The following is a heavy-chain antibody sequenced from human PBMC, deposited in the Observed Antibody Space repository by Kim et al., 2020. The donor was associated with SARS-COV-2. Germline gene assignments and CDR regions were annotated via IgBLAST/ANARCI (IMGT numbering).Heavy chain of an antibody. CDR1: GYTFTNYY. CDR2: INPSAGTT. V-gene: IGHV1-46*03. D-gene: IGHD2-2*01. Sequence: ASVKVSCKASGYTFTNYYIHWVRQAPGQGLEWMGIINPSAGTTRYALKFQGRVTMTRDTSTSTVYMEVSSLTSEDTAMYYCGRALGWTYQDYWGQGTLVTVSS. J-gene: IGHJ4*02. CDR3: GRALGWTYQDY.